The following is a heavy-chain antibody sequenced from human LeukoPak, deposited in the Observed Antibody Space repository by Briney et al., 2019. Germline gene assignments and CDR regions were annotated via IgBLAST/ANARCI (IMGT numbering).Heavy chain of an antibody. CDR1: GFTFSSYG. CDR2: ISHDGSNK. D-gene: IGHD5-24*01. CDR3: AKEWGDGYNYDY. J-gene: IGHJ4*02. V-gene: IGHV3-30*18. Sequence: PGGSLRLSCAASGFTFSSYGMHWVRQAPGKGLEWVAVISHDGSNKYYADSVKGRFTISRDNSKNTLYLQMNSLRAEDTAVYYCAKEWGDGYNYDYWGQGTLVTVSA.